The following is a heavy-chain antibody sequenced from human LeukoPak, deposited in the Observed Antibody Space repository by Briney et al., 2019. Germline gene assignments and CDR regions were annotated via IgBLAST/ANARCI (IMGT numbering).Heavy chain of an antibody. Sequence: SETLSLTCTVSGGSISTYYWSWIRQPPGKGLEWIGYIHYTGSTSYSPSLKSRVTMSVDTSKNQFSLKLSSVTAADTAVYYCARYEGGSYSYYYYGMDVWGQGTTVTVSS. J-gene: IGHJ6*02. CDR1: GGSISTYY. D-gene: IGHD1-26*01. V-gene: IGHV4-59*12. CDR3: ARYEGGSYSYYYYGMDV. CDR2: IHYTGST.